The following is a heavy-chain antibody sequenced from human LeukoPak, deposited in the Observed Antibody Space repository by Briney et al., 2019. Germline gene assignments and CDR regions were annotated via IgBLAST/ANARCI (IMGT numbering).Heavy chain of an antibody. CDR2: LSGSGSST. CDR1: GFIFNKHA. CDR3: AKAQYCSSTSCFASDAFDI. V-gene: IGHV3-23*01. Sequence: GGSLRLSCVASGFIFNKHAMSWVRQAPGKGLEWVSGLSGSGSSTDYADSVKGRFTISRDNSKNTLYLQMNSLRAEDTAVYYCAKAQYCSSTSCFASDAFDIWGQGTMVTVSS. J-gene: IGHJ3*02. D-gene: IGHD2-2*01.